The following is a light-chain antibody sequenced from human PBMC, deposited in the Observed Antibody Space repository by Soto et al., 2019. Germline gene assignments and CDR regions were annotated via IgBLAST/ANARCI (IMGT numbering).Light chain of an antibody. CDR3: SSYAVSNSLV. CDR2: EVS. V-gene: IGLV2-8*01. Sequence: QSALTQPPSASGSPGQSVTISCTGTSSDVGDYNYVSWYQQHPGKAPKLMIYEVSKRPSGVPDRFSGSKSGNTAFLTVSGLQAEDEADYYCSSYAVSNSLVFGGGTKLTVL. J-gene: IGLJ2*01. CDR1: SSDVGDYNY.